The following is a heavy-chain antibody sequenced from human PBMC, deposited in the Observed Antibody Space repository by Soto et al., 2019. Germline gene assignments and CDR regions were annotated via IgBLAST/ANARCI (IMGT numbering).Heavy chain of an antibody. Sequence: SPTLSLTCAISGDSVSSNSAAWNWIRQSPSRGLEWLGRTYYRSKWYNDYAVSVKSRITINPDTSKNQFSLQLNSVTPEDTAVYYCARDLHGYSSGWYLIYFDYWGQGTLVTVSS. CDR2: TYYRSKWYN. CDR3: ARDLHGYSSGWYLIYFDY. J-gene: IGHJ4*02. CDR1: GDSVSSNSAA. V-gene: IGHV6-1*01. D-gene: IGHD6-19*01.